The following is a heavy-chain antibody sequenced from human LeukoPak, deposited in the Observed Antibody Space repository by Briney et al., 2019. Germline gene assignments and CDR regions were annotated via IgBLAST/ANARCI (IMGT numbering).Heavy chain of an antibody. CDR1: GFTFSSYS. J-gene: IGHJ4*02. CDR3: ASTIVVVPAAQMAHDY. Sequence: PGGSLRLSCAASGFTFSSYSMNWVRQAPGKGLEWVSSISSSSSYIYYADSVKGRFTISRDNAKNSLYLQVNSLRVEDTAVYYCASTIVVVPAAQMAHDYWGQGTLATVSS. CDR2: ISSSSSYI. V-gene: IGHV3-21*01. D-gene: IGHD2-2*01.